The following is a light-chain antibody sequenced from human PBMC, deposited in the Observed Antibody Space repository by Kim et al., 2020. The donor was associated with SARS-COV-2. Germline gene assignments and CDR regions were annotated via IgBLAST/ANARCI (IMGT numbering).Light chain of an antibody. Sequence: GQAITISGTGTSSDVGAGDYVSWYQQHPGEAPKLMIYNVIERPSGISARFSGSKSGNTASLTISGLQAEDEADYFCSSHTNIYTWVFGGGTQLTVL. CDR2: NVI. CDR1: SSDVGAGDY. V-gene: IGLV2-14*03. CDR3: SSHTNIYTWV. J-gene: IGLJ3*02.